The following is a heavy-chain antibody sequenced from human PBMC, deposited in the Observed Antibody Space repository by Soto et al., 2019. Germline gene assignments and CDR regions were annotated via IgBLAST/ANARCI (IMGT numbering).Heavy chain of an antibody. CDR1: EFTFNNYA. D-gene: IGHD3-3*01. J-gene: IGHJ6*02. Sequence: ASEFTFNNYAMTWVRQTPGKGLEWVAGISGPGGRTYYADSVKGRFTISRDNSKNTLFLQMNGLRGEDTAVYYCAKVESYDFWGGYDYYDYSHYGMDVWGQGTTVTVSS. V-gene: IGHV3-23*01. CDR3: AKVESYDFWGGYDYYDYSHYGMDV. CDR2: ISGPGGRT.